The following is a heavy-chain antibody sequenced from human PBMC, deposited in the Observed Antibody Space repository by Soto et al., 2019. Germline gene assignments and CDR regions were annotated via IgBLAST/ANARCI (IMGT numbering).Heavy chain of an antibody. D-gene: IGHD1-26*01. V-gene: IGHV1-69*01. CDR1: GGTFSSYA. CDR2: IIHIFGTV. Sequence: QVQLVQSGAEVKKPGSSVKVSCKASGGTFSSYAISWVRQAPGQGLEWMGGIIHIFGTVNYAQKFQGRVTITADESTCTAYMELSSLRSEDTAVYYCARVREIARELDAFDIWGQGTMVTVSS. CDR3: ARVREIARELDAFDI. J-gene: IGHJ3*02.